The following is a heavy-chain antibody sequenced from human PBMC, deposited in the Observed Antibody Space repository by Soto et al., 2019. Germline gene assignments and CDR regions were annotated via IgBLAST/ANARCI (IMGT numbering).Heavy chain of an antibody. J-gene: IGHJ6*02. D-gene: IGHD6-19*01. CDR2: ISAYNGNT. Sequence: ASVKVSCKASGYTFTSCGISWVRQARGQGLEWMGWISAYNGNTNYAQKLQGRVTMTTDTSTSTAYMELRSLRSDDTAVYYCARDRLYSSGWKGDYYYGMDVWGQGTTVTVSS. CDR1: GYTFTSCG. CDR3: ARDRLYSSGWKGDYYYGMDV. V-gene: IGHV1-18*01.